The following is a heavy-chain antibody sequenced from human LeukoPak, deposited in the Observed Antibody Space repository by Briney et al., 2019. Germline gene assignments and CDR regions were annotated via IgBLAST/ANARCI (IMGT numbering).Heavy chain of an antibody. V-gene: IGHV1-18*01. CDR1: GYTFTSYG. CDR2: ISAYNGNT. J-gene: IGHJ3*02. Sequence: ASVKVSCKASGYTFTSYGISWVRQAPGQGLEWMGWISAYNGNTNYAQKLQGRVTMTTDTSTSTAYMELRSLRSDDTAVYYCARSKTYYYDSSALDAFDIWGQGTMVTVSS. D-gene: IGHD3-22*01. CDR3: ARSKTYYYDSSALDAFDI.